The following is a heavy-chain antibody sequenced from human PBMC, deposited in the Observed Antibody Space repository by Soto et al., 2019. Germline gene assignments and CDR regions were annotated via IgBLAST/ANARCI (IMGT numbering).Heavy chain of an antibody. D-gene: IGHD3-22*01. V-gene: IGHV1-69*01. Sequence: QVQLVQSGAEVKKPGSSVKVSYKASGGTFSSYAISWVRQAPGQGLEWMGGIIPIFGTANYAQKFQGRVTITADESTSTAYMELSSLRSEDTAVYYCAASVTMIVVVIHFDYWGQGTLVTVSS. CDR2: IIPIFGTA. CDR1: GGTFSSYA. CDR3: AASVTMIVVVIHFDY. J-gene: IGHJ4*02.